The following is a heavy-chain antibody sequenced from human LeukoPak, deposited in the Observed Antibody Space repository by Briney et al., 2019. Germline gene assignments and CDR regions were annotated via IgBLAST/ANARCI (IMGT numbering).Heavy chain of an antibody. Sequence: ASVTVSFKSSVYTFTTQGISWVRQAPGQGLEGMGWINTYSGDTKYAQRFQGIVNMTNATSTSSAYMEVRSLTSDATAVYYCARDRPYVWGSYRYNDFDYWGQGTLVTVSS. V-gene: IGHV1-18*01. D-gene: IGHD3-16*02. J-gene: IGHJ4*02. CDR2: INTYSGDT. CDR1: VYTFTTQG. CDR3: ARDRPYVWGSYRYNDFDY.